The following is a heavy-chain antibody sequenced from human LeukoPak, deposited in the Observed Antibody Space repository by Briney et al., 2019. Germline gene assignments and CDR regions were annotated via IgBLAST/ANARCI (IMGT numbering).Heavy chain of an antibody. CDR1: GYTFRSYG. CDR2: ISPYNGTT. V-gene: IGHV1-18*01. Sequence: ASVRVSCTASGYTFRSYGLSWVRQAPGQGLEWMGWISPYNGTTNYAQRFQGRVTMTTDKSKSTAYMEMSSLRFEDTAGYYCARDGGYFDYWGGGTLVTVSS. CDR3: ARDGGYFDY. J-gene: IGHJ4*02.